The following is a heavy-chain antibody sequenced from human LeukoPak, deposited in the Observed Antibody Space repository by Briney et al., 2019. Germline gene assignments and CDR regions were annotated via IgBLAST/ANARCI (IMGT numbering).Heavy chain of an antibody. V-gene: IGHV1-46*01. Sequence: ASVKVSCKASGYTFTGYYMHWVRQAPGQGLEWMGIINPSGGSTSYAQKFQGRVTMTRDMSTSTVYMELSSLRFEDTAVYYCARGTMVRGVAYYYMDVWGKGTTVTVSS. J-gene: IGHJ6*03. CDR3: ARGTMVRGVAYYYMDV. CDR2: INPSGGST. D-gene: IGHD3-10*01. CDR1: GYTFTGYY.